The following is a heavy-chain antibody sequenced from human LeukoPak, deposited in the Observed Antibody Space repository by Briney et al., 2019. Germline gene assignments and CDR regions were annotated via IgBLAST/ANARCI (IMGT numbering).Heavy chain of an antibody. CDR1: GFTVSSNY. V-gene: IGHV3-66*01. D-gene: IGHD4-17*01. J-gene: IGHJ4*02. CDR3: ARFDYGDPFDY. CDR2: IYSGGST. Sequence: PGGSLRLSCAASGFTVSSNYMSWVRQAPGKGLEWVSVIYSGGSTYYADSVKGRFTISRDNSKNTLYLQMNSLRAEDTAVYYCARFDYGDPFDYWGQGTLVTVSS.